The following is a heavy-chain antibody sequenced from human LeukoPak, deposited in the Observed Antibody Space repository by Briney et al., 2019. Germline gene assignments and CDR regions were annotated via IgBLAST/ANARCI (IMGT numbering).Heavy chain of an antibody. CDR1: GFTFSSYA. J-gene: IGHJ3*02. Sequence: PGGSLRLSCAASGFTFSSYAMSWVRQAPGKGLEWVSAISGSGGSTYYADSVKGRFTISRDNSKNTLYLQMNSLRAEDTAVYYCAKPREAFGGVIVPIFDAFDIWGQGTMVTVSS. D-gene: IGHD3-16*02. V-gene: IGHV3-23*01. CDR3: AKPREAFGGVIVPIFDAFDI. CDR2: ISGSGGST.